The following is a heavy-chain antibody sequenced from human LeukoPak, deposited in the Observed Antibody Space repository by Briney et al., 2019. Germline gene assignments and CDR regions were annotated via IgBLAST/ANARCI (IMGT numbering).Heavy chain of an antibody. V-gene: IGHV3-43*01. D-gene: IGHD6-13*01. CDR3: AKGISSWYYYYYGMDV. J-gene: IGHJ6*02. CDR2: ISWDGGST. CDR1: GFTFDDYT. Sequence: GGSLRLSCAASGFTFDDYTMHWVRQAPGKGLEWVSLISWDGGSTCYADSVKGRFTISRDNSKNSLYLQMNSLRTEDTALYYCAKGISSWYYYYYGMDVWGQGTTVTVSS.